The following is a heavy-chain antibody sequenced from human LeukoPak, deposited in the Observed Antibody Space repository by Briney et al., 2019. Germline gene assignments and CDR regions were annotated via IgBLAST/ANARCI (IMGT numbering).Heavy chain of an antibody. D-gene: IGHD3-10*01. J-gene: IGHJ4*02. CDR3: ASHYGSGSFYSPFDY. V-gene: IGHV4-39*07. Sequence: SETLSLTCTVSGGSIGSSTYYWGWIRQPPGKGLEWIGSIYYSGSTDYNPSLKSRVTISVDTSKNQFSLRLSSVTAADTAVYYCASHYGSGSFYSPFDYWGRGTLVTVSS. CDR1: GGSIGSSTYY. CDR2: IYYSGST.